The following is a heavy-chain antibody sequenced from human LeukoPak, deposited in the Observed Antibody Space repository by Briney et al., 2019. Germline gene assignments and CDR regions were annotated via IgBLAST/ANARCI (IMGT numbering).Heavy chain of an antibody. CDR1: GGSFSGYY. Sequence: PSETLSLTCAVYGGSFSGYYWSWIRQPPGKGREWIGEINHSGSTNYNPSLKSRVTISVDASKNQFSLKLSSVTAADTAVYYCAREPVYCSGGSCYSLRVWGAFDIWGQGTMVTVSS. CDR3: AREPVYCSGGSCYSLRVWGAFDI. D-gene: IGHD2-15*01. CDR2: INHSGST. J-gene: IGHJ3*02. V-gene: IGHV4-34*01.